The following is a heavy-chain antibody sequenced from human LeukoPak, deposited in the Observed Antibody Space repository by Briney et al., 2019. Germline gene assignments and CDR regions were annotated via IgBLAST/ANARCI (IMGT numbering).Heavy chain of an antibody. Sequence: GGSLRLSCAASGFTVSSNYMSWVRQAPGKGLEWVSVIYSGGSTYYADSVKGRFTISRDNSKNTLYLQMNSLRAEDTAVYYCARDLNPHHDYGDYDSDYYYYGMDVWGQGTTVTVSS. CDR3: ARDLNPHHDYGDYDSDYYYYGMDV. J-gene: IGHJ6*02. V-gene: IGHV3-53*01. CDR1: GFTVSSNY. CDR2: IYSGGST. D-gene: IGHD4-17*01.